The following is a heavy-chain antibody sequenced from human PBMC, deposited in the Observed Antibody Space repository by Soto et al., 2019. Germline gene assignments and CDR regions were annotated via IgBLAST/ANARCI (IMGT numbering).Heavy chain of an antibody. J-gene: IGHJ3*02. V-gene: IGHV1-24*01. CDR1: GYTLTELS. D-gene: IGHD3-22*01. Sequence: ASVKVSCKVSGYTLTELSMHWVRQAPGKGLEWMGGFDPEDGETIYAQKFQGRVTMTEGTSTDTAYMELSSLRSEDTAVYYCASYSSYYYDSSGSRRAFDIWGQGTMVTVSS. CDR2: FDPEDGET. CDR3: ASYSSYYYDSSGSRRAFDI.